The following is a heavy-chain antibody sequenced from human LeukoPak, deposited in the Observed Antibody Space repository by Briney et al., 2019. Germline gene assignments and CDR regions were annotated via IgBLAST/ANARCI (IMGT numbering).Heavy chain of an antibody. D-gene: IGHD3-10*01. V-gene: IGHV3-21*01. Sequence: GGSLRLSCGVSGFTFSSHSMNWVRQAPGKGLEWVSSISSSSSYISYADSVKGRFTISRDNAKNSLYLQMNSLRAEDTAVYYCASRSELDYWGQGTLVTVSS. CDR1: GFTFSSHS. CDR3: ASRSELDY. J-gene: IGHJ4*02. CDR2: ISSSSSYI.